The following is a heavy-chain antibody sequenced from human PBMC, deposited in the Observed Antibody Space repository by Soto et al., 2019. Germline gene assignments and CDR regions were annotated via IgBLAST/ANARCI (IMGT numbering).Heavy chain of an antibody. V-gene: IGHV4-31*03. Sequence: SETLSLTCTVSGGSISSGGYYWSWIRQHPGKGLEWIGYIYYSGSTYYNPSLKSRVTISVDTSKNQFSLKLSSVTAADTAVYYWARGVDEMRDYWGQGTLVTVSS. CDR3: ARGVDEMRDY. CDR1: GGSISSGGYY. CDR2: IYYSGST. J-gene: IGHJ4*02.